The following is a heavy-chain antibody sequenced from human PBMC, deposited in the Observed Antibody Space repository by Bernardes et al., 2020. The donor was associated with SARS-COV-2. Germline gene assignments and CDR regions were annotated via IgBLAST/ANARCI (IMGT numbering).Heavy chain of an antibody. D-gene: IGHD3-10*01. J-gene: IGHJ4*02. CDR1: GAPITSTNYY. CDR3: ARRNVLLWFGDLLPFYFDY. V-gene: IGHV4-39*01. CDR2: INYSGST. Sequence: SETLSLTCTVSGAPITSTNYYWGWIRQPPGKGLEWIGDINYSGSTNYNPSLRSRVTISLDTSQFSLKLTSVTAADTAIYYCARRNVLLWFGDLLPFYFDYWGQGALVTVSS.